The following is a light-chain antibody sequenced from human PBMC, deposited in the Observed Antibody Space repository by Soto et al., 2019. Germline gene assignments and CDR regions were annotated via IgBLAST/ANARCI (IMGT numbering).Light chain of an antibody. Sequence: DIPMTQSPSSLSASVGDRVTITCRASQSMSNNLNWYQHKPGKAPKVLIYAASTLQSGVPSRFSGRGSGTDFTLTISSLQPEDFATYHCQQSYSTPYTFGQGTKLEIK. J-gene: IGKJ2*01. V-gene: IGKV1-39*01. CDR2: AAS. CDR1: QSMSNN. CDR3: QQSYSTPYT.